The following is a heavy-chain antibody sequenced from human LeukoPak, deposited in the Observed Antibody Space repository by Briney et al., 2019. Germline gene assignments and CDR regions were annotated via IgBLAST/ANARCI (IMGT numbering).Heavy chain of an antibody. CDR1: GYTFTGYY. CDR2: INPNSGGT. J-gene: IGHJ4*02. V-gene: IGHV1-2*02. CDR3: AREFAGRSYFDY. D-gene: IGHD1-26*01. Sequence: ASVKVSCKASGYTFTGYYMHWVRQAPGQGLEWMGWINPNSGGTNYAQKFQGRVTMTRDTSISTAYMELSRLRSDDTAVYYCAREFAGRSYFDYWGQGTLATVSS.